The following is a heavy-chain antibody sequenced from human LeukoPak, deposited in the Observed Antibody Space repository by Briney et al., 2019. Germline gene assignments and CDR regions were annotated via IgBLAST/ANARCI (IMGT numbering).Heavy chain of an antibody. V-gene: IGHV3-21*01. CDR2: ISSSSSYI. D-gene: IGHD4-17*01. CDR1: GFTFSSYG. J-gene: IGHJ4*02. CDR3: AREGDYGFDY. Sequence: GGSLRLSCAASGFTFSSYGMHWVRQAPGKGLEWVSSISSSSSYIYYADSVKGRFTISRDNAKNSLYLQMNSLRAEDTAVYYCAREGDYGFDYWGQGTLVTVSS.